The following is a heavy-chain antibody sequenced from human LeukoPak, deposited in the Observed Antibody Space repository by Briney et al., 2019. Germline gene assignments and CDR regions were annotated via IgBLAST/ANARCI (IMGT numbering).Heavy chain of an antibody. J-gene: IGHJ4*02. CDR3: ARGALIVVVPAATQNFDY. CDR2: INHSGST. V-gene: IGHV4-34*01. D-gene: IGHD2-2*01. Sequence: SETLSLTCAVYGGSFSGYYWSWIRQPPGKGLEWIGEINHSGSTNYNPSLKSRVTISVDTSKNQFSLKLSSVTAADTAVYYCARGALIVVVPAATQNFDYWGQGTLVTVSS. CDR1: GGSFSGYY.